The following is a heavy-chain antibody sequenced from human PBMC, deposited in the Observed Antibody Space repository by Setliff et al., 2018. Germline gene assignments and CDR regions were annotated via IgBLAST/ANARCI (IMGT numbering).Heavy chain of an antibody. CDR2: INWSGDSR. V-gene: IGHV3-20*04. J-gene: IGHJ6*02. D-gene: IGHD1-26*01. CDR3: AKDMGAPSNGMDV. Sequence: AGGSLRLSCGTSGFTFDVSGMSWVRQAPGKGLEWVSSINWSGDSRAYADSVKGRFTISRDNSKNSLYLQMNSLRTEDTALYYCAKDMGAPSNGMDVWGQGTTVTVSS. CDR1: GFTFDVSG.